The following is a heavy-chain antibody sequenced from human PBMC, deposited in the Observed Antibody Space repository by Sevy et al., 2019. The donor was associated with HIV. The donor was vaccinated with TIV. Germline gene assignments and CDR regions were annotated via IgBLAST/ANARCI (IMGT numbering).Heavy chain of an antibody. J-gene: IGHJ4*02. CDR1: GGSISSSRYY. D-gene: IGHD5-12*01. Sequence: SETLSFTCTVSGGSISSSRYYWGWIRQPPGKGLEWIGSIYYSGSTYYNPSLKSRVTISVDTSKNQFSLKLSSVTAADTAAYYCASVEMATITKGYFDYWGQGTLVTVSS. V-gene: IGHV4-39*01. CDR2: IYYSGST. CDR3: ASVEMATITKGYFDY.